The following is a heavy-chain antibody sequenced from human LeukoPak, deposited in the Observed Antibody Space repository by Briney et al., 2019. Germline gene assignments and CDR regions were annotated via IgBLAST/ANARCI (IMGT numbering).Heavy chain of an antibody. Sequence: SQTLSLACTVSGRSISSGDNSSGRIHQPPGKGLERIGYIYYSGSTYYHPSLNSRVTKSVDSSKNQFSLKLRSVTAADTAVYYCAREIKPCGGDCYSGPFDIWGQGTMVTVSS. CDR3: AREIKPCGGDCYSGPFDI. CDR1: GRSISSGDNS. D-gene: IGHD2-21*01. V-gene: IGHV4-30-4*08. CDR2: IYYSGST. J-gene: IGHJ3*02.